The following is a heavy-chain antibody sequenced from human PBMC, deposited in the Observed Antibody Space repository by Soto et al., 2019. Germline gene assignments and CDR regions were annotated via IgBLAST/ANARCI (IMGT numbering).Heavy chain of an antibody. J-gene: IGHJ6*02. CDR1: GYTFTGYY. Sequence: ASVKVSCKASGYTFTGYYMHWVRQAPGQGLEWMGWINPNSGGTNYAQKFQGWVTMTRDTSISTAYMELSRLRSDDTAVYYCARDAVVVPAASAYYYGMDVWGQGTTVTVSS. V-gene: IGHV1-2*04. CDR2: INPNSGGT. D-gene: IGHD2-2*01. CDR3: ARDAVVVPAASAYYYGMDV.